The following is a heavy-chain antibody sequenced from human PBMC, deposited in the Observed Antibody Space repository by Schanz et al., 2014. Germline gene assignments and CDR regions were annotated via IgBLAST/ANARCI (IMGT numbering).Heavy chain of an antibody. V-gene: IGHV3-23*01. CDR3: VRDELLWFGEVLSLDY. Sequence: EVQLLESGGGLIQPGGSLRLSCAASGFIFGSSVMAWVRQAPGKGLEWVSAILGLASTIYYADSVKGRFTISRDNAKNSLYLEMNSLRAEDTALYYCVRDELLWFGEVLSLDYWGQGALXTVSS. CDR1: GFIFGSSV. D-gene: IGHD3-10*01. J-gene: IGHJ4*02. CDR2: ILGLASTI.